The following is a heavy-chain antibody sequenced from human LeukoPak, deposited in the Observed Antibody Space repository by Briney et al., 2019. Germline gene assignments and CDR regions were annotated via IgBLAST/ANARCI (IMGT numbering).Heavy chain of an antibody. Sequence: PSETLSLTCTVSGGSISSSSYYWGWIRQPPGKGLEWIGSIYYSGSTYYNPSLKSRFTISVDTSKNQFSLKLTSVTAADTAVYFCARGEDFERYYLAYWGQGTLVTVSS. CDR1: GGSISSSSYY. D-gene: IGHD3-9*01. CDR2: IYYSGST. J-gene: IGHJ4*02. CDR3: ARGEDFERYYLAY. V-gene: IGHV4-39*07.